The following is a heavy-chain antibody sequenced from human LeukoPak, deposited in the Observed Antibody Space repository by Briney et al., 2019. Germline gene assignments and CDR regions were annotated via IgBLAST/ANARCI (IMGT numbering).Heavy chain of an antibody. D-gene: IGHD3-10*01. CDR1: GFTVSSNY. Sequence: GGSLRLSCAASGFTVSSNYMSWVRQAPGKGLEWVSVIYSGGSTYYADSVKGRFTISRDNSKNTLYLQMNSLRAEDTAVYYCARDKSTMVRGVMGPPDNYYYYGMDVWGQGTTVTVSS. CDR3: ARDKSTMVRGVMGPPDNYYYYGMDV. J-gene: IGHJ6*02. V-gene: IGHV3-66*01. CDR2: IYSGGST.